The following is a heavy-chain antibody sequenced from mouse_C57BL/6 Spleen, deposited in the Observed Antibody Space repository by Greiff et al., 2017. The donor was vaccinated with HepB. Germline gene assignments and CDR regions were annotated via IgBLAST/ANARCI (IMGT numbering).Heavy chain of an antibody. D-gene: IGHD2-5*01. CDR3: ARRAIVKKVYYFDY. CDR1: GYTFTDYY. J-gene: IGHJ2*01. Sequence: QVQLQQSGPELVKPGASVKISCKASGYTFTDYYINWVKQRPGQGLEWIGWIFPGSGSTYYNEKFKGKATLTVDKSSSTAYMLLSSLTSEDSAVYFCARRAIVKKVYYFDYWGQGTTLTVSS. CDR2: IFPGSGST. V-gene: IGHV1-75*01.